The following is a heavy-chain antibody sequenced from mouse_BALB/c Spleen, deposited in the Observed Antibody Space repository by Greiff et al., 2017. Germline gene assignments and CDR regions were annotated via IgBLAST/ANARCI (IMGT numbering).Heavy chain of an antibody. V-gene: IGHV5-17*02. CDR3: ARGGNYGHYYAMDY. Sequence: EVMLVESGGGLVQPGGSRKLSCAASGFTFSSFGMHWVRQAPEKGLEWVAYISSGSSTIYYADTVKGRFTISRDNPKNTLFLQMTSLRSEDTAMYYCARGGNYGHYYAMDYWGQGTSVTVSS. D-gene: IGHD2-1*01. J-gene: IGHJ4*01. CDR2: ISSGSSTI. CDR1: GFTFSSFG.